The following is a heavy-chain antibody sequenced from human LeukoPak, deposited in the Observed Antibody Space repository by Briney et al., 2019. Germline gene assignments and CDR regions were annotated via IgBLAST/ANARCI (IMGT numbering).Heavy chain of an antibody. V-gene: IGHV1-3*01. CDR2: INAGNGNT. J-gene: IGHJ4*02. Sequence: GASVKVSCTASGYTFTSYAMHWVRQAPGQRLEWMGWINAGNGNTKYSQKFQGRVTITRDTSASTAYMELSSLRSEDTAVYYCARGSIAARGYFDYWGQGTLVTVSS. CDR3: ARGSIAARGYFDY. CDR1: GYTFTSYA. D-gene: IGHD6-6*01.